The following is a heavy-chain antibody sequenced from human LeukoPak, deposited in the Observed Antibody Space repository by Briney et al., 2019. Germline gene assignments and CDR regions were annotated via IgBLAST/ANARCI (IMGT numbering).Heavy chain of an antibody. D-gene: IGHD6-19*01. CDR2: IKQDGSEK. V-gene: IGHV3-7*01. CDR1: GFTFSSYW. Sequence: PGGSLRLSCAASGFTFSSYWMSWVRQAPGKGLEWVANIKQDGSEKYYVDSVKGRFTISRDNAKNSLYLQMNSLRAEDTAVYYCARAIKAVAGTFHRDYYFDYWGQGTLVTVSS. CDR3: ARAIKAVAGTFHRDYYFDY. J-gene: IGHJ4*02.